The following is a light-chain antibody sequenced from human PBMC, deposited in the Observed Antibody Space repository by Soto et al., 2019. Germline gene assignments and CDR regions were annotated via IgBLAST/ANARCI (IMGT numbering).Light chain of an antibody. V-gene: IGLV4-69*01. CDR1: SAHSSYA. CDR2: LNSDGSH. J-gene: IGLJ3*02. CDR3: QTWVTGMV. Sequence: QSVLTQSPSASASLGASVKLTCTLSSAHSSYAIAWHQQQPEKGPRYLMKLNSDGSHSKGDGVPDRFSGSSSGAERYLTISSLQSEDEADYYCQTWVTGMVFGGGTKLNRP.